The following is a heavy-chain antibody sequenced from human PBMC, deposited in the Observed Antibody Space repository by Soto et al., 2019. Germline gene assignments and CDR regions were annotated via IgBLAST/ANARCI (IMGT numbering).Heavy chain of an antibody. D-gene: IGHD4-4*01. CDR2: INHSGST. J-gene: IGHJ5*02. CDR3: ARGSRLMTTVTTSRYNWFDP. CDR1: GGSFSGYY. Sequence: SETLSLTCAVYGGSFSGYYWSWIRQPPGKGLEWIGEINHSGSTNYNPSPKSRVTISVDTSKNQFSLKLSSVTAADTAVYYCARGSRLMTTVTTSRYNWFDPWGQGTLVTVSS. V-gene: IGHV4-34*01.